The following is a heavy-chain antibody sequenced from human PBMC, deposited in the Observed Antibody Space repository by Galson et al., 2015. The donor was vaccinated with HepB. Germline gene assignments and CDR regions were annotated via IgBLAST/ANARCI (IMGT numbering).Heavy chain of an antibody. V-gene: IGHV4-59*11. CDR2: IYYSGST. J-gene: IGHJ6*02. CDR3: ARDPLPGTNYYYGMDV. Sequence: TLSLTCTVSGGSISSHYWSWIRQPPGKGLEWIGYIYYSGSTNYNPSLKSRVTISVDTSKNQFSLKLSSVTAADTAVYYCARDPLPGTNYYYGMDVWGQGTTVTVSS. CDR1: GGSISSHY. D-gene: IGHD1-7*01.